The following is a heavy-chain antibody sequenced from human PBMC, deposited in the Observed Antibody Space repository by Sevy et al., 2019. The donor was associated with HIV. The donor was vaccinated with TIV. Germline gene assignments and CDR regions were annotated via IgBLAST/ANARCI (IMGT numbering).Heavy chain of an antibody. Sequence: GGSLRLSCAASGFTFSSYSMNWVRQAPGKGLEWVSSISSSSSYIYYADSVKGRFTISRDNAKNSLYLQMNSLRAEDRVGYYCARVWKGYSSGPFDYWGQGTLVTVSS. D-gene: IGHD6-19*01. CDR3: ARVWKGYSSGPFDY. CDR1: GFTFSSYS. J-gene: IGHJ4*02. V-gene: IGHV3-21*01. CDR2: ISSSSSYI.